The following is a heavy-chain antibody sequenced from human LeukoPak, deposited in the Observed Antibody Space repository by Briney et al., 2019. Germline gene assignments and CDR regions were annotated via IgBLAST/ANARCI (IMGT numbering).Heavy chain of an antibody. CDR2: IGVGGDT. CDR3: ARETLDALDL. CDR1: GFNFSKND. J-gene: IGHJ3*01. V-gene: IGHV3-13*01. Sequence: GGSLRLSCVASGFNFSKNDMRWVRQTTERGLEWVSAIGVGGDTYYADPVKGRFTISRENGKNSVYLQMNSLRTDDTALFYCARETLDALDLWGPGTLVTVSS.